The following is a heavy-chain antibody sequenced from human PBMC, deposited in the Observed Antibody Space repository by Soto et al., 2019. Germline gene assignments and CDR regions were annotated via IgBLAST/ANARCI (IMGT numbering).Heavy chain of an antibody. CDR2: ISSNGGST. V-gene: IGHV3-64D*08. J-gene: IGHJ3*02. CDR1: GFTFSSYA. D-gene: IGHD1-26*01. Sequence: GGSLRLSCSASGFTFSSYAMHWVRQALGKGLEYVSAISSNGGSTYYADSVKGRFTISRDNSKNTLYLQMSSLRAEDTAVYYCVKGSRGHFRELLGRDDAFDIWGQGTMVTVSS. CDR3: VKGSRGHFRELLGRDDAFDI.